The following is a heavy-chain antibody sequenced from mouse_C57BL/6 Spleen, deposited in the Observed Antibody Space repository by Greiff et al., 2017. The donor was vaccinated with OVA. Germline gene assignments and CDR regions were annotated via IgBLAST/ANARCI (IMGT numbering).Heavy chain of an antibody. V-gene: IGHV1-72*01. CDR2: IDPNSGGT. Sequence: QVQLQQPGAELVKPGASVKLSCKASGYTFTSYWMHWVKQRPGRGLEWIGRIDPNSGGTKDNEKFKSKATLTVDKPSSTAYMQLSSLTSEDSAVYYCARSITTVVAYGNYYAMDYWGQGTSVTVSS. CDR1: GYTFTSYW. J-gene: IGHJ4*01. D-gene: IGHD1-1*01. CDR3: ARSITTVVAYGNYYAMDY.